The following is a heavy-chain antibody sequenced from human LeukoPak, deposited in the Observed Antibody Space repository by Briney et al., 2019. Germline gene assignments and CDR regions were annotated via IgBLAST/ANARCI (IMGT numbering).Heavy chain of an antibody. Sequence: SVKVSCKASGYTFTSYYMHWVRQAPGQGLEWMGGIIPIFGTANYAQKFQGRVTITADESTSTAYMELSSLRSEDTAVYYCARASVVVSRYYYYYGMDVWGQGTTVTVSS. CDR2: IIPIFGTA. CDR1: GYTFTSYY. J-gene: IGHJ6*02. D-gene: IGHD3-22*01. CDR3: ARASVVVSRYYYYYGMDV. V-gene: IGHV1-69*13.